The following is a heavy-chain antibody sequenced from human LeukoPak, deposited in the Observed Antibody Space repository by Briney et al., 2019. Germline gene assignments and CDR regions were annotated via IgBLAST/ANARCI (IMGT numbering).Heavy chain of an antibody. Sequence: PETLSLTCTVSGASVSSGGYYWSWIRQPPGKGLEWIGNIYYSGSTNYNRSLKSRVTISVDTPKNQFSLKVSSVTAADTAVYYCARRGGAGRSFDSWGQGNLVTVSS. V-gene: IGHV4-61*08. CDR2: IYYSGST. CDR3: ARRGGAGRSFDS. CDR1: GASVSSGGYY. D-gene: IGHD2-21*01. J-gene: IGHJ4*02.